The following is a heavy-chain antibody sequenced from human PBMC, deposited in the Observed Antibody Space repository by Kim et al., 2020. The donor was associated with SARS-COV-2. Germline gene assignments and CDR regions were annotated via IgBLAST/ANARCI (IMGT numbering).Heavy chain of an antibody. Sequence: GGSLRLSCAASGFTFSSYSMNWVRQAPGKGLEWVSSISSSSSYIYYADSVKGRFTISRDNAKNSLYLQMNSLRAEDTAVYYCARDRPRRPTVTNYYYYGMDVWGQGTTVTVSS. CDR1: GFTFSSYS. V-gene: IGHV3-21*01. CDR2: ISSSSSYI. D-gene: IGHD4-17*01. J-gene: IGHJ6*02. CDR3: ARDRPRRPTVTNYYYYGMDV.